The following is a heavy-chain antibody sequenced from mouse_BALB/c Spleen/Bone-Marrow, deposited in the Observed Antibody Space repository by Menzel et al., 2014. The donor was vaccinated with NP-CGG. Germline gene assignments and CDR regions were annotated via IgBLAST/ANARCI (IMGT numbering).Heavy chain of an antibody. Sequence: EVKVVESGGGLVKPGGSLKLSCAASGFTFSNFAMSWVRQTPDKRLEWVASISSGSSAYYPDSVKGRLSISRDNARDILFLQMSSLRSEDTAMYYRARGYDYDFDYWGQGTTLTVSS. CDR2: ISSGSSA. V-gene: IGHV5-6-5*01. J-gene: IGHJ2*01. CDR3: ARGYDYDFDY. CDR1: GFTFSNFA. D-gene: IGHD2-4*01.